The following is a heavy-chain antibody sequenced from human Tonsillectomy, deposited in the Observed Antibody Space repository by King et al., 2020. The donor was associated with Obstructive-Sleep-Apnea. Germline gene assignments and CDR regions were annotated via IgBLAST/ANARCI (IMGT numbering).Heavy chain of an antibody. CDR3: ARLRAGQGSNAFDY. J-gene: IGHJ4*02. CDR2: INHSGST. D-gene: IGHD1-26*01. CDR1: GESFSGCY. Sequence: VQLQQWGPGLLKPSETLSLTCAVYGESFSGCYWTWIRQPPGKGLEWIGEINHSGSTIYSPSLKSRVTISVDTSKNQFPLNLSSVTAADTAVYYCARLRAGQGSNAFDYWGQGTLVTVSS. V-gene: IGHV4-34*01.